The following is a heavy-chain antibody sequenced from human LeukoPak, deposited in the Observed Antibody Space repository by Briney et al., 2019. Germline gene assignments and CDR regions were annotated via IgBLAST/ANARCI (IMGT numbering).Heavy chain of an antibody. CDR2: FSDSGTST. Sequence: GGSLRLSCAASGFSSSSYAMSWVRQAPGKELEWVSSFSDSGTSTFYADSVKGRFTNSRDSSKNTLYLQMNSLRAEDTAVYYCAQRHSRGWFYFAYWGQGTLVTVSS. V-gene: IGHV3-23*01. CDR3: AQRHSRGWFYFAY. J-gene: IGHJ4*02. CDR1: GFSSSSYA. D-gene: IGHD6-19*01.